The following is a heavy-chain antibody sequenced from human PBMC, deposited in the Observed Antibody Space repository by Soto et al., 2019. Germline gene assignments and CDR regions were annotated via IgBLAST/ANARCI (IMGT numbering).Heavy chain of an antibody. CDR3: ARDNDLDRDGPFDY. CDR2: ISWDSGDI. CDR1: GFSFDDYG. J-gene: IGHJ4*02. V-gene: IGHV3-9*01. D-gene: IGHD2-2*03. Sequence: EVQLVESGGGSVQPGRSLRLSCEASGFSFDDYGMHRVRQGPGKGLEWVSGISWDSGDIYYVDSVKGRFTISRDNAKKSLYLQMNSLRTEDSALYYCARDNDLDRDGPFDYWGQGILVTVSS.